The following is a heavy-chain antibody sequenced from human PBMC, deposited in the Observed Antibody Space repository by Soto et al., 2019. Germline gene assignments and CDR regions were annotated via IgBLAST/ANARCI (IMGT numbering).Heavy chain of an antibody. CDR2: INHSGST. Sequence: QVQLQQWGAGLLKPSETLSLTCAVYGGSFSGYYWSWIRQPPGKGLEWIGEINHSGSTNYNPSLKGRVTISVDTSKHQFSLKLSSVTAADTAVYYCARGRSGRYCSGGSCHEYFQHWGQGTLVTVSS. J-gene: IGHJ1*01. CDR1: GGSFSGYY. CDR3: ARGRSGRYCSGGSCHEYFQH. D-gene: IGHD2-15*01. V-gene: IGHV4-34*01.